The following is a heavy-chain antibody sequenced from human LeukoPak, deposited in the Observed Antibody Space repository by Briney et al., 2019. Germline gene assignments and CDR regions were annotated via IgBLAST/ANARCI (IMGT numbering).Heavy chain of an antibody. Sequence: GRSLRLSCAASGFTFNIYAMHWVRQAPGKGLEWVAVISYGGSSENYADSVKGRFTVSRDNSKSTLYLQMNSLTPDDTSVYYCSRSPGILGTNYFDYWGQGTLVTVSS. CDR3: SRSPGILGTNYFDY. D-gene: IGHD1-26*01. CDR1: GFTFNIYA. V-gene: IGHV3-30*04. J-gene: IGHJ4*02. CDR2: ISYGGSSE.